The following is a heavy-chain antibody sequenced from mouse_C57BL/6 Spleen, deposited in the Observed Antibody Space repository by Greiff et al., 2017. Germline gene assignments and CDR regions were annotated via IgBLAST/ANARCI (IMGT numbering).Heavy chain of an antibody. CDR3: ARGYYGSWGYFDY. J-gene: IGHJ2*01. CDR1: GYTFTSYW. CDR2: IYPGSGST. V-gene: IGHV1-55*01. Sequence: VKLQQPGAELVKPGASVKMSCKASGYTFTSYWITWVKQRPGQGLEWIGDIYPGSGSTNYNEKFKSKATLTVDTSSSTAYMQLSSLTSEDSAVYYCARGYYGSWGYFDYWGQGTTLTVSS. D-gene: IGHD1-1*01.